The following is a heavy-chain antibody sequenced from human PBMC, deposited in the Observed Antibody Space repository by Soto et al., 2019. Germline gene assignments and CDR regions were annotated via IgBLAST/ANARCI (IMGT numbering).Heavy chain of an antibody. Sequence: GGSLRLSCAASGFTFSSYGMHWVRQAPGKGLEWVAVISYDGSNKYYADSVKGRFTISRDNSKNTLYLQMNSLRAEDMAVYYCAKDIEVITFTYYFDYWGQGTLVTVSS. J-gene: IGHJ4*02. CDR2: ISYDGSNK. CDR1: GFTFSSYG. V-gene: IGHV3-30*18. CDR3: AKDIEVITFTYYFDY. D-gene: IGHD3-16*01.